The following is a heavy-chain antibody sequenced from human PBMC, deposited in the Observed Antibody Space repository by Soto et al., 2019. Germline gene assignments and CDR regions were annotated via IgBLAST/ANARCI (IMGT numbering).Heavy chain of an antibody. D-gene: IGHD5-12*01. Sequence: SLAITCTVSGGSISSSSYYWGWIRQSPSRGLEWLGRTYFRSKWYNDYAVSVKSRIIINPDTSNNQFSLQLNSVTPEDTAVYFCAKGDNLGPKTGYAFDPWGQGIMVTVSS. CDR1: GGSISSSSYY. CDR2: TYFRSKWYN. CDR3: AKGDNLGPKTGYAFDP. J-gene: IGHJ5*02. V-gene: IGHV6-1*01.